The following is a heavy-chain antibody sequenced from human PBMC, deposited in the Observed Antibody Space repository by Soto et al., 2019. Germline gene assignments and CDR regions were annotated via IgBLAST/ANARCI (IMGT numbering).Heavy chain of an antibody. Sequence: QITLKESGPTLVKPTQTLTLTCTFSGFSLSTSGVGVGWIRQPPGKALEWLALIYWYDDKRYSASLKSRLTITKDTSKHQVVLTMTNMDPVDTATYYCAHIIEWLRGYYFDYWGQGTLVTVSS. CDR3: AHIIEWLRGYYFDY. J-gene: IGHJ4*02. CDR1: GFSLSTSGVG. CDR2: IYWYDDK. V-gene: IGHV2-5*01. D-gene: IGHD5-12*01.